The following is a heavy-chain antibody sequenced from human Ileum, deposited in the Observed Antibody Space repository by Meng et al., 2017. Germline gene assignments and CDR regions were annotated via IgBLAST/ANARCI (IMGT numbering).Heavy chain of an antibody. CDR3: ATDGPDHDIDN. CDR2: IWYDGSNK. V-gene: IGHV3-33*01. J-gene: IGHJ4*02. CDR1: GFTFSSYG. D-gene: IGHD1-1*01. Sequence: QVQLVESGGGVVQPGRSLRLSCAASGFTFSSYGMHWVRQAPGKGLEWVAVIWYDGSNKYYADSVKGRFTISRDNSKNTLYLQLNSLRAEDTAVYYCATDGPDHDIDNWGRGTLVTVSS.